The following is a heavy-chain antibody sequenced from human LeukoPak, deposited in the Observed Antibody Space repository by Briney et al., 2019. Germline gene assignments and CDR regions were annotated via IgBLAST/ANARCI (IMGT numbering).Heavy chain of an antibody. D-gene: IGHD3-16*01. CDR1: GGSISSYY. Sequence: SETLSLTCTVSGGSISSYYWSWIRQPPGKGLEWIGYIYYSGSTNYNPSLKSRVTISVDTSKNQFSLKLSSVTAADTAVYYCAREGADESGAAFDIWGQGTMVTVSS. J-gene: IGHJ3*02. CDR3: AREGADESGAAFDI. V-gene: IGHV4-59*01. CDR2: IYYSGST.